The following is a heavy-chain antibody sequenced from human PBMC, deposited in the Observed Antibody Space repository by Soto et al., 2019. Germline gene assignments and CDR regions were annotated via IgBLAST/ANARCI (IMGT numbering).Heavy chain of an antibody. D-gene: IGHD6-13*01. J-gene: IGHJ6*02. Sequence: EVQLVQSGAEVKKPGESLKISCKGSGYSFTTYWIGGVRQMPGKGLEGMVIIYPGDSDTRYSPSFQGQVTISADKSINTTYLQWSSLKASDTAIYYCARQAAAGKYYYAMDVWGQGTTVTVSS. CDR2: IYPGDSDT. CDR1: GYSFTTYW. CDR3: ARQAAAGKYYYAMDV. V-gene: IGHV5-51*01.